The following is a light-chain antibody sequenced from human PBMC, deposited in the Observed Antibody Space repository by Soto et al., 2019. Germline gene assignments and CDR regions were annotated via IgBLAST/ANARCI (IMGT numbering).Light chain of an antibody. Sequence: AIQMTQSPSSLSASVGDRVTITCRASQDIRNDLGWYQQRPGRAPKLLIYAASSLQTGVPSRFSGSGSGTDFHLTNRRLQPEDFATYYLLQDYSYPYTFGQGTKLEI. J-gene: IGKJ2*01. CDR1: QDIRND. CDR3: LQDYSYPYT. V-gene: IGKV1-6*01. CDR2: AAS.